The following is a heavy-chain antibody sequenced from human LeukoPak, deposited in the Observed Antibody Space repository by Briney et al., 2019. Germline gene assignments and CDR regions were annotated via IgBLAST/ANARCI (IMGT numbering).Heavy chain of an antibody. CDR2: IIPILGIA. J-gene: IGHJ4*02. D-gene: IGHD1-26*01. CDR3: ARDLSGSYGDY. CDR1: GGTFSSYA. V-gene: IGHV1-69*04. Sequence: ASVKVSCKASGGTFSSYAISWVRQAPGQGLEWMGRIIPILGIANYAQKFQGRVTITADKSTSTAYMELSSLRSEGTAVYYCARDLSGSYGDYWGQGTLVTVSS.